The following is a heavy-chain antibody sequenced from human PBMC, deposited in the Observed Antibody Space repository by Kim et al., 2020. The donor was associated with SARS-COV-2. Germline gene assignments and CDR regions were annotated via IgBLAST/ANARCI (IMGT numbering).Heavy chain of an antibody. V-gene: IGHV3-74*01. CDR3: ARPLYDYVWGTY. J-gene: IGHJ4*02. D-gene: IGHD3-16*01. Sequence: NDASSVKGRYSISRDNAKNTLYLQMTSLRAEDTAIYYCARPLYDYVWGTYWGQGTLVTVSS.